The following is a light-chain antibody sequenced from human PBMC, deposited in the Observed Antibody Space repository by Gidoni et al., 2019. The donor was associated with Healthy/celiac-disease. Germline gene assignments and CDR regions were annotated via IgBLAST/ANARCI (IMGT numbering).Light chain of an antibody. V-gene: IGLV2-14*01. Sequence: QSALTQPASVSGSPGQSITISCTGTSSDVGDYKYVSWYQQQPGKAPKLMIYEVSNRPSGVSNRFSGSKSGNTASLTISGLQAEDEADYYCSSYTSSSTWVFGGGTKLTVL. CDR2: EVS. CDR1: SSDVGDYKY. CDR3: SSYTSSSTWV. J-gene: IGLJ3*02.